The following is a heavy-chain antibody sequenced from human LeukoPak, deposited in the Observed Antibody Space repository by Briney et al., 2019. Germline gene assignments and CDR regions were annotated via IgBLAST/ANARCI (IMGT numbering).Heavy chain of an antibody. V-gene: IGHV3-53*01. CDR1: GFTVSSNY. D-gene: IGHD1-14*01. CDR3: ARGSVSDY. J-gene: IGHJ4*02. Sequence: PGGSLRLSCAASGFTVSSNYMSWVRQAPGKGLEWVSAISGSGGSTYYADSVKGRFTISRDNSKNTLYLQMNSLRAEDTAVYYCARGSVSDYWGQGTLVTVSS. CDR2: ISGSGGST.